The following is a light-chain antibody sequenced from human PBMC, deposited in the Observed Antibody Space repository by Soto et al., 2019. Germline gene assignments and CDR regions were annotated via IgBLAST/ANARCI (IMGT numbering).Light chain of an antibody. J-gene: IGKJ1*01. CDR1: QSVNGN. V-gene: IGKV3-15*01. Sequence: ELVWTHSPGTLSLSPGERATLSFRASQSVNGNLAWYQQKPGQAPRLLIYGASTRATAIPARFSGSGSGTEFTLTISSLQSEDSAVYYCQQYNNWPPTFGQGAKVDIK. CDR3: QQYNNWPPT. CDR2: GAS.